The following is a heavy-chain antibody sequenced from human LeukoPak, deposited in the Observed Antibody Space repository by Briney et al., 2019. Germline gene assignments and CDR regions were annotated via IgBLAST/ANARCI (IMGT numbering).Heavy chain of an antibody. V-gene: IGHV1-3*03. CDR3: ARGRGTIGSNRDFYFYYYMDV. Sequence: GASVKVSCKASGYTFTNYAMHWVRLAPGQRLQWMGWINLVNGNTKYSQYFEGRVTITRDTSASTVYMELSSLRPDDMAVYYCARGRGTIGSNRDFYFYYYMDVWGKGTTVTISS. CDR1: GYTFTNYA. J-gene: IGHJ6*03. CDR2: INLVNGNT. D-gene: IGHD2-21*01.